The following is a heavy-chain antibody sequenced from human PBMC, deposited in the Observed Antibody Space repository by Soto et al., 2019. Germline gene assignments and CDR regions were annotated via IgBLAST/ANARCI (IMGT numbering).Heavy chain of an antibody. V-gene: IGHV1-69*13. D-gene: IGHD2-2*01. CDR1: GDTFNSYA. Sequence: SVKVSCKASGDTFNSYAISWVRRAPGQGLGWMGGIIPIFHTANYAQKFQARVTMTADESARTAYMELSGLRSEDTAVYYCARVGYCNTTSCPFYYYHQGMDVWGQGTTVTVSS. J-gene: IGHJ6*01. CDR2: IIPIFHTA. CDR3: ARVGYCNTTSCPFYYYHQGMDV.